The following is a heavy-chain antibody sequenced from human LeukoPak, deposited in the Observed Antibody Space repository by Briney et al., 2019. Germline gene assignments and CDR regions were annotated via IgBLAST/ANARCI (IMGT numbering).Heavy chain of an antibody. D-gene: IGHD1-7*01. Sequence: SVXXXCXASGYTFTSYGISWVRQAPGQGLEWMGWISAYNGNTNFAQKLQGRVTMTTDTYTNTAYMELKSLRSDDTAVYYCARERDNWDYDYWGQGTLVTVSS. V-gene: IGHV1-18*01. J-gene: IGHJ4*02. CDR3: ARERDNWDYDY. CDR2: ISAYNGNT. CDR1: GYTFTSYG.